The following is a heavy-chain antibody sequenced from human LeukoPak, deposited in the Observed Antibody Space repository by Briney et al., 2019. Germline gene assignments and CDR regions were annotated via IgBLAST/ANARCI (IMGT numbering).Heavy chain of an antibody. CDR2: IFYSGST. D-gene: IGHD6-13*01. CDR3: ASGPYPAAGTDHQFDY. Sequence: SETLSLTCTVSGASISSYYWSWIRQPPGKGLEWIGYIFYSGSTLYNPTLQSRVTISVDTSRNQFSLKLTSVTAADTAVYYCASGPYPAAGTDHQFDYWGQGTLVTVSS. J-gene: IGHJ4*02. CDR1: GASISSYY. V-gene: IGHV4-59*01.